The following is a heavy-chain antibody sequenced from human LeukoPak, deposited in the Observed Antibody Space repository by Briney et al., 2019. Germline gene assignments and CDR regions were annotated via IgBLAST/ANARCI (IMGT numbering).Heavy chain of an antibody. D-gene: IGHD3-22*01. CDR3: PRAQSNYYDTSAYSN. V-gene: IGHV3-49*04. Sequence: PGGSLRLSCTASAFTFGDYAMSWVRQAPGKGLEWVGFVRSKTYGGTAEYAASVKGRFTISRDDSKSIAYLQMNSLKTEDTAVYYCPRAQSNYYDTSAYSNWGQGTLVTVSS. J-gene: IGHJ4*02. CDR1: AFTFGDYA. CDR2: VRSKTYGGTA.